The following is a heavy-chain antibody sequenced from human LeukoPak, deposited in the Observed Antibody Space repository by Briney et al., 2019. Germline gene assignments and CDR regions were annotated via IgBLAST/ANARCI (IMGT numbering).Heavy chain of an antibody. D-gene: IGHD1-26*01. CDR1: GYSIRSGYY. J-gene: IGHJ4*02. CDR3: ARDRESSPWELLLDY. Sequence: SETLSLTCAVSGYSIRSGYYWAWIRQPPGKGLEWIGSLHHTRSTYYDPSLKSRVTMSVDWSNNKFSLNLNSVTAADTAVYYCARDRESSPWELLLDYWGQGIVVTVSS. V-gene: IGHV4-38-2*02. CDR2: LHHTRST.